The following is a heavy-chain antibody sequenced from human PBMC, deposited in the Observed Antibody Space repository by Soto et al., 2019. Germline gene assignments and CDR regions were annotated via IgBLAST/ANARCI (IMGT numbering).Heavy chain of an antibody. CDR3: AREGGVVVAATQDYFDY. CDR2: IKQDGSEK. D-gene: IGHD2-15*01. J-gene: IGHJ4*02. Sequence: EVQLVESGGGLVQPGGSLRLSCAASGFTFSSYWMSWVRQAPGKGLEWVANIKQDGSEKYYVDSVKGRFTISRDNAKNSLYLQMNSLRAEDTAVYYCAREGGVVVAATQDYFDYWGQGTLVTVSS. CDR1: GFTFSSYW. V-gene: IGHV3-7*01.